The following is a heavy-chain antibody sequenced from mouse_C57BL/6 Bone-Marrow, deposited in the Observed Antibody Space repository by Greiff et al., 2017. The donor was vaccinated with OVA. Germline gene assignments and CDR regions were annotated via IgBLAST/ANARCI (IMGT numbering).Heavy chain of an antibody. CDR3: ARMEVLRPFAY. CDR1: GYTFTSYT. J-gene: IGHJ3*01. Sequence: QVQLKESGAELARPGASVKMSCKASGYTFTSYTMHWVKQRPGQGLEWIGYINPSSGYTKYNQKFKDKATLTADKSSSTAYMQLSSLTSEDSAVYYCARMEVLRPFAYWGQGTLVTVSA. D-gene: IGHD1-2*01. V-gene: IGHV1-4*01. CDR2: INPSSGYT.